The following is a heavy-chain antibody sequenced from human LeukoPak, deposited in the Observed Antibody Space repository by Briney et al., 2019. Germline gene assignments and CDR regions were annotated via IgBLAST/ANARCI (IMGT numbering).Heavy chain of an antibody. V-gene: IGHV3-21*01. D-gene: IGHD5-24*01. CDR2: ISSSSSYI. Sequence: GGSLRLSCAASGFTFSSYSMNWVRQAPGKGLEWVSSISSSSSYIYYADSVKGRFTISRDNAKNSLYLQMNSLRAEDTAVYYCAARGGRDGYNWYAFDIWGQGTMVTVSS. J-gene: IGHJ3*02. CDR1: GFTFSSYS. CDR3: AARGGRDGYNWYAFDI.